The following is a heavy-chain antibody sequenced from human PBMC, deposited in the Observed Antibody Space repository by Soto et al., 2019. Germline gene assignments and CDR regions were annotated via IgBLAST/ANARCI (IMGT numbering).Heavy chain of an antibody. V-gene: IGHV1-69*13. CDR1: GGTFSSYA. D-gene: IGHD3-9*01. Sequence: SVKVSCKASGGTFSSYAISWVRQAPGQGLEWMGGIIPIFGTANYAQKFQGRVTITADESTSTAYMELSSLRSEDTAVYYCARAHNIWAVYNYFDYWGKGSLVTVTS. J-gene: IGHJ4*02. CDR3: ARAHNIWAVYNYFDY. CDR2: IIPIFGTA.